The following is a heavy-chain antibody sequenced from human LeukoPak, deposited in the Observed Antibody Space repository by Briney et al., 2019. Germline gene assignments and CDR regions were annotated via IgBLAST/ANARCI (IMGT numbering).Heavy chain of an antibody. V-gene: IGHV3-7*01. Sequence: GESLRLSCVASGFTFSNYYMSWVRQAPGKGLEWVATIESNGRDRYNVDSVRGGFTISRDNAKSSLSLQMNTLGVEDTAVYYCARGGGDCTCPAYWGQGTLVTVSS. J-gene: IGHJ4*02. D-gene: IGHD2-21*02. CDR1: GFTFSNYY. CDR3: ARGGGDCTCPAY. CDR2: IESNGRDR.